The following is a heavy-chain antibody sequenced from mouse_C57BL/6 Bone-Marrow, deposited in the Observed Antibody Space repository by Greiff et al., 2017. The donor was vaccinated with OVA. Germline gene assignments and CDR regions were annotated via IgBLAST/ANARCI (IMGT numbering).Heavy chain of an antibody. CDR3: TTPYGNFAYYAMDY. J-gene: IGHJ4*01. CDR1: GFNIKDDY. V-gene: IGHV14-4*01. Sequence: EVQLQQSGAELVRPGASVKLSCTASGFNIKDDYMHWVKQRPEQGLEWIGWIDPENGDTEYASKFQGKATITADTSSNTAYLQLSSLTSEDTAVYYCTTPYGNFAYYAMDYWGQGTSVTVSS. D-gene: IGHD2-1*01. CDR2: IDPENGDT.